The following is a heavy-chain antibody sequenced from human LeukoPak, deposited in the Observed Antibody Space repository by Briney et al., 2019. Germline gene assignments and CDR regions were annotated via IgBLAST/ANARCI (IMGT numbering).Heavy chain of an antibody. CDR2: IYYSGST. V-gene: IGHV4-30-4*01. D-gene: IGHD5-24*01. J-gene: IGHJ4*02. CDR1: GGSISSGDYY. CDR3: ARAQRDGYTDFDY. Sequence: SEILSLTCTVSGGSISSGDYYWSWIRQPPGKGLEWIGYIYYSGSTYYTPSLKSRVTISVDTSKNQFSLKLSSVTAADTAVYYCARAQRDGYTDFDYWGQRTLVTVSS.